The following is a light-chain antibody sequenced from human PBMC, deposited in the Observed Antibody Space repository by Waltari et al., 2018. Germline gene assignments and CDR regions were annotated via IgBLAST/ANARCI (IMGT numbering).Light chain of an antibody. CDR3: QVWDSSSDHWV. J-gene: IGLJ3*02. CDR2: YDS. CDR1: DIGSKG. Sequence: SYVLTQPPSALVAPGKTARIPCGGNDIGSKGVTWDHQKPGQAPVLVIYYDSDRPSGIPERFSGSNSGNTATLTISRVEAGDEADYYCQVWDSSSDHWVFGGGTKLTVL. V-gene: IGLV3-21*04.